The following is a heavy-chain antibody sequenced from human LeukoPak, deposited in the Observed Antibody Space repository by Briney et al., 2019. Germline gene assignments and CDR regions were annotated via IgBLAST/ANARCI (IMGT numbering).Heavy chain of an antibody. Sequence: ASVKVSCKASGGTFSSYAISWVRQAPGQGLEWMGIINPSGGSTSYAQKFQGRVTMTRDTSTSTVHMELSSLRSEDTAVYYCARGPNPGANVPFDYWGQGTLVTVSS. CDR1: GGTFSSYA. CDR3: ARGPNPGANVPFDY. D-gene: IGHD4/OR15-4a*01. V-gene: IGHV1-46*01. J-gene: IGHJ4*02. CDR2: INPSGGST.